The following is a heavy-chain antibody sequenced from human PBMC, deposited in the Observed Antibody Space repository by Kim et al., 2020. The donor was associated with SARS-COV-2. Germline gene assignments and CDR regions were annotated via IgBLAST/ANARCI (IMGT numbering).Heavy chain of an antibody. CDR3: ARWDYSSSSLTDY. D-gene: IGHD6-6*01. J-gene: IGHJ4*02. Sequence: YAQKIQGRVTMTTDTSTSTAYMELRSLRSDDTAVYYCARWDYSSSSLTDYWGQGTLVTVSS. V-gene: IGHV1-18*01.